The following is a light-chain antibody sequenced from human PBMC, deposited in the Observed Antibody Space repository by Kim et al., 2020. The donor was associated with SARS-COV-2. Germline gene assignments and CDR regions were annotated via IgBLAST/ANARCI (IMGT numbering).Light chain of an antibody. CDR1: SSNIGNND. Sequence: KVSISCSGSSSNIGNNDVSWYQQLPGTAPKVLIYDNNKRPSGIPDRFSGSKSGTSATLGITGLQTGDEADYYCGTWDSSLSAAVFGGGTQLTVL. J-gene: IGLJ7*01. CDR3: GTWDSSLSAAV. CDR2: DNN. V-gene: IGLV1-51*01.